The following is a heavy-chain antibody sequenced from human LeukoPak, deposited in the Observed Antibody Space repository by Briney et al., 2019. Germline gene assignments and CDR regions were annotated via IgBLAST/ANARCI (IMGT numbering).Heavy chain of an antibody. CDR1: GGSISSGDYY. J-gene: IGHJ3*02. D-gene: IGHD3-10*01. CDR2: IYYSGST. V-gene: IGHV4-30-4*01. Sequence: SETLSLTCTVSGGSISSGDYYWSWIRQPPGKGLEWIGYIYYSGSTYYNPSLKSRVTISVDTSKNQFSLKLSSVTAADTAVYYCARVRETMVRGNWAFDIWGQGTMVTVSS. CDR3: ARVRETMVRGNWAFDI.